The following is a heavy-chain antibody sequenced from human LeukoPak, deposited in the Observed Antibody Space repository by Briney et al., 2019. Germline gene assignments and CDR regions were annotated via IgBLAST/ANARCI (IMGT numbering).Heavy chain of an antibody. J-gene: IGHJ4*02. Sequence: ASVKVSFTASGYTFTVYYRHWGRQAPGQGLEWMGWINPNSGGTNYAQKFQGRVTMTRDTSISTAYMELSRLRSDDTAVYYCARDERGYSYAWGQGTLVTVSS. V-gene: IGHV1-2*02. CDR3: ARDERGYSYA. CDR1: GYTFTVYY. D-gene: IGHD5-18*01. CDR2: INPNSGGT.